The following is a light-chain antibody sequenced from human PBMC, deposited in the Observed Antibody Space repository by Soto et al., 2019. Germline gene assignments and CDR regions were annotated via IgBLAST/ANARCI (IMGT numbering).Light chain of an antibody. V-gene: IGKV3-11*01. J-gene: IGKJ4*01. CDR1: QDVGKF. CDR3: QQRNNWPLT. CDR2: ETS. Sequence: EVVLTQPPDTLLLSPGERPTPPSRPIQDVGKFLVWYQQKPGLSPSLVIYETSKRATDIPDRFSGSGSGTDFTLTINHLEPEDVGVYYCQQRNNWPLTFGGGTKVELK.